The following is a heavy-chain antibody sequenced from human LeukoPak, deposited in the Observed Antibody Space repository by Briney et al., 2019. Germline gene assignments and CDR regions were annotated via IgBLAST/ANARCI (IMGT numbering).Heavy chain of an antibody. D-gene: IGHD2-8*02. CDR3: ARSWSAFDN. J-gene: IGHJ3*02. CDR1: GFTLSTYS. V-gene: IGHV3-48*02. Sequence: GGSLRLSCAASGFTLSTYSMNWVRQAPGKGLEWVSYISSSTTTIYYADSVKGRFTISRDNARNSLYLQMNSLRDDDTAVYYCARSWSAFDNWGQGTMVTVSS. CDR2: ISSSTTTI.